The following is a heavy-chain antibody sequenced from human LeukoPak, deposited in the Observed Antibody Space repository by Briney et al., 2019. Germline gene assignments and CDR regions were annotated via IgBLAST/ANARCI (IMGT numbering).Heavy chain of an antibody. CDR3: ARVLFDP. Sequence: GRSLRLSCAASGFIFSNDAMHWVRQAPGKGLEWVAFIWFDGSNKHYADSVKGRFTISRDNSEDTLYLQMNSLRAEDTAVYYCARVLFDPWGQGTLVTVSS. V-gene: IGHV3-33*01. CDR2: IWFDGSNK. J-gene: IGHJ5*02. CDR1: GFIFSNDA.